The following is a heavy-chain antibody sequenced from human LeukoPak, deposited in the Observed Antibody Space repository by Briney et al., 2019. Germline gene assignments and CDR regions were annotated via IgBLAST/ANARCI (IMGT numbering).Heavy chain of an antibody. V-gene: IGHV3-23*01. CDR3: AKPEVRYFDWLLYFDQ. D-gene: IGHD3-9*01. CDR1: GFTFSSYA. J-gene: IGHJ4*02. CDR2: ISGSGGNT. Sequence: GGSLRLSCAASGFTFSSYAMSWVRQAPGKGLEWVSSISGSGGNTYYADSVKGRFTISRDNSKNTLYLQMNSLRAEDTAVYYCAKPEVRYFDWLLYFDQWGQGTLVTVSS.